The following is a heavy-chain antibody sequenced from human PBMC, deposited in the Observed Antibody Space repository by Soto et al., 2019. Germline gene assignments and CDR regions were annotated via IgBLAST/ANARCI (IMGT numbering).Heavy chain of an antibody. V-gene: IGHV2-70*04. J-gene: IGHJ4*02. CDR3: ARIPGWLQGFDS. CDR1: GFSLSTTGMR. D-gene: IGHD6-19*01. Sequence: SGPTLVNPTQTLTLTCTFSGFSLSTTGMRVGWIRQPPGKALEWLARIDWDDDKFYTTSLKTRLTISKDTSKNQVVLTMTNMDPVDTATYFCARIPGWLQGFDSWGQGTLVTVSS. CDR2: IDWDDDK.